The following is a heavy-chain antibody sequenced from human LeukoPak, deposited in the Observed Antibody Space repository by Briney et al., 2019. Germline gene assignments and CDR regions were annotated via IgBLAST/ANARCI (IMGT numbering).Heavy chain of an antibody. CDR1: GFTFSSYS. CDR2: ISSSSSYI. J-gene: IGHJ4*02. CDR3: AREDDGYSSGWYGGYFDY. D-gene: IGHD6-19*01. V-gene: IGHV3-21*01. Sequence: GGSLRLSCAASGFTFSSYSMNWVRQAPGKGLEWVSSISSSSSYIYYADSVKGRFTISRDNAKNSLYLQMNSLRAEDTAVYYCAREDDGYSSGWYGGYFDYWGQETLVTVSS.